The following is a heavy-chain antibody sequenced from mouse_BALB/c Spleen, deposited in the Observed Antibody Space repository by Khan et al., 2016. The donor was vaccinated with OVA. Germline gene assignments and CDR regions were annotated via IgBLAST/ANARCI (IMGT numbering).Heavy chain of an antibody. V-gene: IGHV2-9*02. J-gene: IGHJ4*01. CDR1: GFSLTSYG. D-gene: IGHD1-2*01. CDR2: IWAGGSK. CDR3: AREPPIYYYGYRTMNN. Sequence: QVQLKESGPGLVAPSQNLSITYTVSGFSLTSYGVHWVRQPPGKGLDWLGVIWAGGSKSYNSALMSRLSISKDNSKSHVFLEMSSLQTYDTAMYYCAREPPIYYYGYRTMNNWGQGTSVTVSS.